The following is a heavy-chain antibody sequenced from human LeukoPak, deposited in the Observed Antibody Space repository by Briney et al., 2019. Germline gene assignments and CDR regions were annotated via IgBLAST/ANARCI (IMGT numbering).Heavy chain of an antibody. Sequence: GASVKVSCKVSGGTFNNYAISWVRQAPGQGLEWMGRIIPILGIANYAQKFQGRVTITADRSTSTAHMELGSLRSGATAIYYCARDIVGATYGPSDYWGQGTLVTVSS. V-gene: IGHV1-69*04. CDR3: ARDIVGATYGPSDY. CDR2: IIPILGIA. J-gene: IGHJ4*02. D-gene: IGHD1-26*01. CDR1: GGTFNNYA.